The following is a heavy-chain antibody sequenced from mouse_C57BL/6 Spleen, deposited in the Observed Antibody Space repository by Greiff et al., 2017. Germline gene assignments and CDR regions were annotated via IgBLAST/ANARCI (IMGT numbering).Heavy chain of an antibody. V-gene: IGHV5-4*01. Sequence: EVQLVESGGGLVKPGGSLKLSCAASGFTFSSYAMSWVRQTPEKRLEWVATISDGGSYTYYPDNVKGRFTISRDNAKNNLYLQMSHLKSEDTAMYYCARAPDGYFSYWYFDVWGTGTTVTVSS. CDR3: ARAPDGYFSYWYFDV. CDR1: GFTFSSYA. CDR2: ISDGGSYT. D-gene: IGHD2-3*01. J-gene: IGHJ1*03.